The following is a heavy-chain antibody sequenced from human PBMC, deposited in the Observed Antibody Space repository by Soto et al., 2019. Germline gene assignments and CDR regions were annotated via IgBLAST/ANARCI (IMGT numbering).Heavy chain of an antibody. J-gene: IGHJ3*02. V-gene: IGHV1-2*02. D-gene: IGHD3-3*01. CDR3: ARGGGVGVAGAAAFDM. Sequence: QLHLVQSGAVVKKPGASVTVSCSASGYPVTAYYIHWVRQAPGRGLEWMGGINPATGAAKYTQTYQGRVTLTRDSSTSTVFMELSGLTSEATADFYCARGGGVGVAGAAAFDMWGQGNLVTVSS. CDR2: INPATGAA. CDR1: GYPVTAYY.